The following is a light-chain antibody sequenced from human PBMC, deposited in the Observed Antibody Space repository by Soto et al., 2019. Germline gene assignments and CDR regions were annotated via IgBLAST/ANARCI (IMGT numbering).Light chain of an antibody. CDR1: QTISTW. J-gene: IGKJ1*01. V-gene: IGKV1-5*03. CDR3: QQYNSYST. CDR2: KES. Sequence: DIQMTQSPPTLSASVGDRVTITCRASQTISTWLAWYQQKPGKAPKLLIYKESKLENGVPSWFSGSGSGTEFTLTISSLQPDDFATYYCQQYNSYSTFGQGTKVEIK.